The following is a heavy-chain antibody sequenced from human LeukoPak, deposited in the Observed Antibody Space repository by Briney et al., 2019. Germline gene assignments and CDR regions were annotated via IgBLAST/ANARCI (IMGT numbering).Heavy chain of an antibody. V-gene: IGHV3-7*01. D-gene: IGHD3-3*01. Sequence: GGSLRPSCAASGFIFTNYFMSWVRQAPGKGLEWVASIKHDGSKKYYVDSVRGRFTISRDNTMNSLYLQMSSLRAEDTAVYYCATDRGWRTSGYYLYYFEYWGQGTLVTYSS. CDR3: ATDRGWRTSGYYLYYFEY. CDR1: GFIFTNYF. J-gene: IGHJ4*02. CDR2: IKHDGSKK.